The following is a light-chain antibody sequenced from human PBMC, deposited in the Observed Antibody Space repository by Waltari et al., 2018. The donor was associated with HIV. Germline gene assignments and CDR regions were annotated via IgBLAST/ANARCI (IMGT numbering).Light chain of an antibody. V-gene: IGKV1-9*01. CDR1: QGISSY. Sequence: DIQLTQSPSFLSESVGDRVTITCRASQGISSYLAWYQQKPGKAPKLLIYSASTLQSGVPSRFSGRASGTEFTLTISSLQPEDFATYYCQQLNSYPVPFTFGPGTKVDIK. CDR3: QQLNSYPVPFT. J-gene: IGKJ3*01. CDR2: SAS.